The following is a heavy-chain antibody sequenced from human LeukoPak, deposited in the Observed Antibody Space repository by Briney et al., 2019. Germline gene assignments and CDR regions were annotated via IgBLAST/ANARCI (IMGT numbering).Heavy chain of an antibody. J-gene: IGHJ4*02. CDR2: IKHDGSET. CDR3: ATGGAYTTSSPPAY. Sequence: PGGSLRLSCAASGFTFTNYWMSWVRQAPGKGPEWVANIKHDGSETYYLDSVKGRFTISRDNAKNSLYLQMSSLRADGTAVYYCATGGAYTTSSPPAYWGQGTRVTVSS. D-gene: IGHD3-16*01. V-gene: IGHV3-7*01. CDR1: GFTFTNYW.